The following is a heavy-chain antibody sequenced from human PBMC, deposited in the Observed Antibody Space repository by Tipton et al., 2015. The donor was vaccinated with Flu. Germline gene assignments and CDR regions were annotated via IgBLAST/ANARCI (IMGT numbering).Heavy chain of an antibody. CDR3: AREGYSSGWLEYFQN. V-gene: IGHV4-4*07. D-gene: IGHD6-19*01. J-gene: IGHJ1*01. Sequence: TLSLTCTVSVGSISSYNWNWIRQPAGKGLEWIGRIYSGGSTNYNPSLKRRVTMSIDSSKNQLSLKMTSVTAADTALYFCAREGYSSGWLEYFQNWGQGTLVTVSS. CDR1: VGSISSYN. CDR2: IYSGGST.